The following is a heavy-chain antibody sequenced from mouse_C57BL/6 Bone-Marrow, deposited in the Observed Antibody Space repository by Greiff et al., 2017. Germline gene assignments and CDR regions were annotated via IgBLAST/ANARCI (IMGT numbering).Heavy chain of an antibody. J-gene: IGHJ3*01. CDR1: GYAFTNYL. Sequence: VKLMESGAELVRPGTSVKVSCKASGYAFTNYLIEWVKQRPGQGLEWIGVIIPGSGGTNYNEKFKGKATLTADKSSSTAYMQLSSLTSEDSAVYFCARSRDRDSWFAYWGQGTLVTVSA. CDR2: IIPGSGGT. CDR3: ARSRDRDSWFAY. D-gene: IGHD3-3*01. V-gene: IGHV1-54*01.